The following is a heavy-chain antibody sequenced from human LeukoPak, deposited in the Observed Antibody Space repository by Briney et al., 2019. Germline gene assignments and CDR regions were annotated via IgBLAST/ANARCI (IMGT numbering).Heavy chain of an antibody. V-gene: IGHV3-30*04. D-gene: IGHD2-2*01. CDR1: GFTFSSYA. Sequence: GGSLRLSCAASGFTFSSYAMHWVRQAPGKGLEWEAVISYDGSNKYYADSVKGRFTISRDNSKNTLYLQMNSLRAEDTAVYYCARGGYIVVVPAYDYWGQGTLVTVSS. CDR2: ISYDGSNK. CDR3: ARGGYIVVVPAYDY. J-gene: IGHJ4*02.